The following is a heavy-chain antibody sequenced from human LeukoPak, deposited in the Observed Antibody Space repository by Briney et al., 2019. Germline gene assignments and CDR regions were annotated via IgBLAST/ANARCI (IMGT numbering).Heavy chain of an antibody. Sequence: PGGSLRPSCAASGFTFGGFTMAWVRQTPRKGLEWLSGILADADGGRTYYADSVKGRFTISRDNSKNTLYLQMNNLRADDTAVYFCAKDLNYGDGRWEFDPWGQGTLVAV. CDR1: GFTFGGFT. V-gene: IGHV3-23*01. CDR3: AKDLNYGDGRWEFDP. CDR2: ILADADGGRT. J-gene: IGHJ5*02. D-gene: IGHD4-17*01.